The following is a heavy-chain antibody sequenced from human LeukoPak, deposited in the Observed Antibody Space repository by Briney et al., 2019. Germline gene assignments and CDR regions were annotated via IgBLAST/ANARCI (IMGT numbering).Heavy chain of an antibody. J-gene: IGHJ6*02. D-gene: IGHD2-2*01. CDR1: GFTFSDYY. CDR3: ARRYCISTSCLDYNYHGMDV. V-gene: IGHV3-11*03. CDR2: ISTSSSYT. Sequence: SGGSLRLSCAASGFTFSDYYMSWVRQAPGKGLEWVSYISTSSSYTNYADFVKGRFTISRDNSKNSLYLQMNSLRAEDTAVYNCARRYCISTSCLDYNYHGMDVWGQGTLVTVSS.